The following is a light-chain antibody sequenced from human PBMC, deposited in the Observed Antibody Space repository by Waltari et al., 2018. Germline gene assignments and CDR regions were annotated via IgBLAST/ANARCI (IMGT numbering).Light chain of an antibody. J-gene: IGKJ1*01. CDR2: LGS. Sequence: EIVMTQSPLSLPVTPGEPASISCRSSQSLLYSNGNNYLDWYLQKPGQSPQLLIDLGSNPASGVPDRISGSGSGTDFTLKISRVEAEDVGIYYFMQTLQTPKTFGQGTKVEIK. V-gene: IGKV2-28*01. CDR1: QSLLYSNGNNY. CDR3: MQTLQTPKT.